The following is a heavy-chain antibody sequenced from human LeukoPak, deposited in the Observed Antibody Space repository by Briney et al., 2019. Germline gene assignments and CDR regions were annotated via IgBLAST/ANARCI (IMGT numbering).Heavy chain of an antibody. V-gene: IGHV3-30*04. CDR2: ISFDGGKI. Sequence: GGSLRLSSTASGFPCSNYAMNRVSQTPGKGLEWVALISFDGGKIYYADSVKGRFTISRDNSKNTLFLQMNSLKVEDTAVYYCARDPAQVAAAYFDYWGQGTLVTVSS. CDR3: ARDPAQVAAAYFDY. J-gene: IGHJ4*02. CDR1: GFPCSNYA. D-gene: IGHD2-15*01.